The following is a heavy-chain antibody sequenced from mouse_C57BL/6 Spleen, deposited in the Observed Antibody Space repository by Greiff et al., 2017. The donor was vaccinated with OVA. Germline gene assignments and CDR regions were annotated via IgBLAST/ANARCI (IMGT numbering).Heavy chain of an antibody. V-gene: IGHV5-6*02. Sequence: DVKLVESGGDLVKPGGSLKLSCAASGFTFSSYGMSWVRQTPDKRLEWVATISSGGSYTYYPDSVKGRFTISRDNAKNTLYLQMSSLKSEDTAMYYCARDSYYYGSSYGYWYFDVWGTGTTVTVSS. J-gene: IGHJ1*03. CDR2: ISSGGSYT. D-gene: IGHD1-1*01. CDR1: GFTFSSYG. CDR3: ARDSYYYGSSYGYWYFDV.